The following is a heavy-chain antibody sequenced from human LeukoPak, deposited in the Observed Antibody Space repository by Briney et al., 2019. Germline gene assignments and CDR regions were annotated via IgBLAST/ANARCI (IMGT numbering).Heavy chain of an antibody. J-gene: IGHJ4*02. CDR2: ISSSGSTI. D-gene: IGHD5-18*01. Sequence: PGGSLRLSCAASGFTFSSYEMNWVRQAPGKGLEWVSYISSSGSTIYYADSVKGRFTISRDNAKNSLYLQINSLRAEDTAVYYCARDLTGGYSYGDYWGQGTLVTVSS. V-gene: IGHV3-48*03. CDR1: GFTFSSYE. CDR3: ARDLTGGYSYGDY.